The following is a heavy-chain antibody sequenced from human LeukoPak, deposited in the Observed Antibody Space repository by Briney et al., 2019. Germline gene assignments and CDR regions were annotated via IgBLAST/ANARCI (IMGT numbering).Heavy chain of an antibody. D-gene: IGHD3-22*01. CDR3: ATRTDYYEKEYFQN. J-gene: IGHJ1*01. V-gene: IGHV1-18*01. Sequence: GASVKVSCKASGYTFTSYGISWVRQAPGQGLEWMGWISAYNGNTNYAQKLQGRVTMTTDTSTSTAYMELRSLRSDDTAVYYCATRTDYYEKEYFQNWGQGTLVTVSS. CDR2: ISAYNGNT. CDR1: GYTFTSYG.